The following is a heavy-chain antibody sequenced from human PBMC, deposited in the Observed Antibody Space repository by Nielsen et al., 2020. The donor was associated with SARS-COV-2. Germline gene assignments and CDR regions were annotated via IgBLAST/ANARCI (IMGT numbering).Heavy chain of an antibody. J-gene: IGHJ6*03. CDR2: IYYSGST. Sequence: SETLSLTCTVSGGSISSGGYYWSWIRQHPGKGLEWIGYIYYSGSTYYNPSPKSRVTISVDTSKNQFSLKLSSVTAADTAVYYCARGRRSSSERYYYYYYMDVWGKGTTVTVSS. D-gene: IGHD6-6*01. CDR3: ARGRRSSSERYYYYYYMDV. CDR1: GGSISSGGYY. V-gene: IGHV4-31*03.